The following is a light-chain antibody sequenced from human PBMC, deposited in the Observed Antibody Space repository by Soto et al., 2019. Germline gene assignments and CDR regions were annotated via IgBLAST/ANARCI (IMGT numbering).Light chain of an antibody. CDR3: CSYAGSYTVV. V-gene: IGLV2-11*01. CDR1: SSDVGGYNY. CDR2: DVN. J-gene: IGLJ2*01. Sequence: QSALTQPRSVSGSPGQSVTISCTGTSSDVGGYNYVSWYQQHPGKAPKLMIYDVNKRPSGVPDRFSGSKSGNTASLTISGLQAEHEADYYCCSYAGSYTVVFGGGTKVTVL.